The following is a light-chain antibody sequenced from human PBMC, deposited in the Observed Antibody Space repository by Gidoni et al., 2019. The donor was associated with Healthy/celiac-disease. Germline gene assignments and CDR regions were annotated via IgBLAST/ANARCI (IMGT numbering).Light chain of an antibody. V-gene: IGKV2-28*01. J-gene: IGKJ1*01. CDR1: HSLLHSNGYNY. CDR2: LGS. Sequence: DMVMTQSPLSLHVTPGEPASISCRSSHSLLHSNGYNYLDWYLQKPGQSPQLLIYLGSNRASGVPDRFSCSGSGTDFTLKISRVDAEDVGVYYCMQALQTPWTFGQGTKVEIK. CDR3: MQALQTPWT.